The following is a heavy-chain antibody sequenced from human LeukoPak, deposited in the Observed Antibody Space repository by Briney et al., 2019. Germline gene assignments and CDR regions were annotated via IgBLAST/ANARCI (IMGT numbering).Heavy chain of an antibody. CDR2: IIPILGIA. CDR3: ARGGTSYYYDTPFGP. D-gene: IGHD3-22*01. J-gene: IGHJ5*02. CDR1: GGTLSSYA. Sequence: SVKVSCKASGGTLSSYAISWVRQAPGQGLEWMGRIIPILGIANYAQKFQGRVTITADKSTSTAYMELSSLRSEDTAVYYCARGGTSYYYDTPFGPWGQGTLVTVSS. V-gene: IGHV1-69*04.